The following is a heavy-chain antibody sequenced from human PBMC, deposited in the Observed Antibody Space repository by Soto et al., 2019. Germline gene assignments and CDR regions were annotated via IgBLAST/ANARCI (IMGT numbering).Heavy chain of an antibody. CDR1: GFNVSSNY. D-gene: IGHD3-9*01. CDR3: ARDTIATYYYYMDV. CDR2: IYRGGST. V-gene: IGHV3-66*01. J-gene: IGHJ6*03. Sequence: GGSLRLSCAASGFNVSSNYMSWVRQAPGKGLEWVSVIYRGGSTYHADSVKGRFTISRDNSKNTLFLQMNSLRAEDTAVYFCARDTIATYYYYMDVWGKGTAVTVSS.